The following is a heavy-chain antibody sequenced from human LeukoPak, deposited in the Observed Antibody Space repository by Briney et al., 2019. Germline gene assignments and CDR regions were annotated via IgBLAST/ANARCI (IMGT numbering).Heavy chain of an antibody. CDR3: SCYHFWSGYYGGGD. CDR1: GFTFSSYA. Sequence: PGGSLRLSCAASGFTFSSYAMSWVRQAPGKGLEWVSAISGSGGSTYYADSVRGRFTISRDNSKNTLYLQMNSLRAEDTAVYYCSCYHFWSGYYGGGDWGQGTLVTVSS. J-gene: IGHJ4*02. CDR2: ISGSGGST. V-gene: IGHV3-23*01. D-gene: IGHD3-3*01.